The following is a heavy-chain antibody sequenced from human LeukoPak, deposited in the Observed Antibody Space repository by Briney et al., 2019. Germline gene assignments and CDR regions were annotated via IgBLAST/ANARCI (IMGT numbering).Heavy chain of an antibody. V-gene: IGHV4-31*03. Sequence: SETLSLTCTVSGGSISSGGYYWSWIRQHPGKGLEWIGYIYYSGSTYYNPSLKSRVTISVDTSKNQFSLKLSSVTAADTAVYYCARVMLVTMVRGVSQFDYWGQGTLVTVSS. CDR3: ARVMLVTMVRGVSQFDY. CDR2: IYYSGST. J-gene: IGHJ4*02. CDR1: GGSISSGGYY. D-gene: IGHD3-10*01.